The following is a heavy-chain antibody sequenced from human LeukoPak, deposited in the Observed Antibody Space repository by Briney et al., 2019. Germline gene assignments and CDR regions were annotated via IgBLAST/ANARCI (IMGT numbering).Heavy chain of an antibody. Sequence: ASVKVSCKVSGHSLSQLSIHWVRQSPGKGLEWMGGFDSEEGETIYAEKFQDRVTMDEDTSTNTAYMELSSLTSADTAIYFCALDRYCVNNKCLTDLKWFDPWGQGALVTVSS. V-gene: IGHV1-24*01. J-gene: IGHJ5*02. CDR1: GHSLSQLS. D-gene: IGHD5/OR15-5a*01. CDR2: FDSEEGET. CDR3: ALDRYCVNNKCLTDLKWFDP.